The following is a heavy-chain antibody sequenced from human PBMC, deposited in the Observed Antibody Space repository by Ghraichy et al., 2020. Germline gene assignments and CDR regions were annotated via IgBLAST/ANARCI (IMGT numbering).Heavy chain of an antibody. CDR1: GFTFSYYW. CDR2: IKSDGSRT. D-gene: IGHD7-27*01. J-gene: IGHJ3*02. Sequence: GSLRLSCAASGFTFSYYWMHWVRQAPGKGLVWVSRIKSDGSRTNYADSVKGRFTISRDNAKNTLSLQMNSLRADDTAVYYCAREGTGDDAFDIWGQGTMVTVSS. CDR3: AREGTGDDAFDI. V-gene: IGHV3-74*01.